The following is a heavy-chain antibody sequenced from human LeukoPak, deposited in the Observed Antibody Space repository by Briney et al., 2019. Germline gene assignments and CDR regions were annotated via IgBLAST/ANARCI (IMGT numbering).Heavy chain of an antibody. CDR2: FDPEDGET. CDR3: ARTLLLWFGELTVNWFDP. CDR1: GYTLTELS. Sequence: GASVKVSCKVSGYTLTELSMHWVRQAPGKGLEWMGGFDPEDGETIYAQKFQGRVTMTEDTSTDTAYMELSSLRSEDTAVYYCARTLLLWFGELTVNWFDPWGRGTLVTVSS. V-gene: IGHV1-24*01. J-gene: IGHJ5*02. D-gene: IGHD3-10*01.